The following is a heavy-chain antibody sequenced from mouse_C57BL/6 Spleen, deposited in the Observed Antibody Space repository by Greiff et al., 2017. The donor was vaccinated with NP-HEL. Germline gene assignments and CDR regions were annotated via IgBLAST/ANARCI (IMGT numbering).Heavy chain of an antibody. CDR1: GFNIKDDY. CDR3: TTPITTVPSWFAY. D-gene: IGHD1-1*01. CDR2: IDPENGDT. J-gene: IGHJ3*01. V-gene: IGHV14-4*01. Sequence: EVQLQQSGAELVRPGASVKLSCTASGFNIKDDYMHWVKQRPEQGLEWIGWIDPENGDTEYASKFQGKATITADTSSNTAYLQLSSLTSEDTAVYYCTTPITTVPSWFAYWGQGTLVTVSA.